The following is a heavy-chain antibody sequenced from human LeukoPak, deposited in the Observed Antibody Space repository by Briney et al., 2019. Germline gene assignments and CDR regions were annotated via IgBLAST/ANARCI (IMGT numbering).Heavy chain of an antibody. CDR1: GFTFSTYG. V-gene: IGHV3-23*01. D-gene: IGHD7-27*01. J-gene: IGHJ3*01. Sequence: GGTLRLSCAASGFTFSTYGMNWVRQASGKGLEWVSGISPSGDITYYADSVMGRFSISRDNPKSTVSLQMSSLRAEDTALYYCVRDLHWGGFDVWGQGTMVTVSS. CDR2: ISPSGDIT. CDR3: VRDLHWGGFDV.